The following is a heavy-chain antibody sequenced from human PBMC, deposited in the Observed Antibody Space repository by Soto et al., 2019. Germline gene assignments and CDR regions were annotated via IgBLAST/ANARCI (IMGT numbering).Heavy chain of an antibody. V-gene: IGHV1-18*01. J-gene: IGHJ6*02. D-gene: IGHD5-12*01. CDR3: ARAFGYRGYAGIPV. Sequence: QVQLVQSGGEVKKPGASVKVSCKASGYTFTIYGINLVRQAPGQGLEWMGWISPDNGNTNYAQKLQGRVTMTTDTSTSTAYIELRSLRSDVTAVYYYARAFGYRGYAGIPVWGQGNTVNVSS. CDR1: GYTFTIYG. CDR2: ISPDNGNT.